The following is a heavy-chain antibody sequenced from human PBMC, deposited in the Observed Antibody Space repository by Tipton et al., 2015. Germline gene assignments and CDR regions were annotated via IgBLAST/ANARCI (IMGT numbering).Heavy chain of an antibody. CDR2: ISYSGST. D-gene: IGHD3-16*01. Sequence: TLSLTCTVSGGSVSTSNYYWGWIRQPPRKGLEWIGYISYSGSTHYNPSVKSRVTISVDTSKNQFSLKLTSVTAADTAVYYCARGVGGIFEYWGQGALVTVSS. CDR3: ARGVGGIFEY. V-gene: IGHV4-61*05. CDR1: GGSVSTSNYY. J-gene: IGHJ4*02.